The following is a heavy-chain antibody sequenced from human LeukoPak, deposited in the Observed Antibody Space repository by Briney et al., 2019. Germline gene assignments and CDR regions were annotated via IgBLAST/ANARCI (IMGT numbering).Heavy chain of an antibody. CDR2: IWYDGSYK. Sequence: GGSLRLSCAASGFTFRTYGMHWVRQAPGKGLEWVAVIWYDGSYKYYADSVRGRFTISRDNSKNTLSLEMNNLRVEDMAVYYCAREMGVTTGEDYWGQGTLVTVSS. CDR3: AREMGVTTGEDY. D-gene: IGHD4-17*01. CDR1: GFTFRTYG. V-gene: IGHV3-33*01. J-gene: IGHJ4*02.